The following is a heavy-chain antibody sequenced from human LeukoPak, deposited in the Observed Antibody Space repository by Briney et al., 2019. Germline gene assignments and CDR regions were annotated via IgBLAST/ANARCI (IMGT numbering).Heavy chain of an antibody. V-gene: IGHV3-23*01. J-gene: IGHJ4*02. CDR1: GFTFSSYA. CDR2: ISGSGGST. Sequence: PGGSLRLSCAASGFTFSSYAMSWVRQAPGKGLEWVSAISGSGGSTYYADSVKGRFSISRDNSKNTLYLQMNSLRAEDTAVYYCAKADYSGSFHFDYWGQGTLVTVSS. D-gene: IGHD1-26*01. CDR3: AKADYSGSFHFDY.